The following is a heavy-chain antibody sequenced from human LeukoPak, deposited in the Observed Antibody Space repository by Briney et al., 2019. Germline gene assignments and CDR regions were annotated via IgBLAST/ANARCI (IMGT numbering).Heavy chain of an antibody. CDR3: AKEIEWLATSPVNAFDI. J-gene: IGHJ3*02. CDR2: ISAYNGNT. D-gene: IGHD5-12*01. CDR1: VYTFTSYG. V-gene: IGHV1-18*01. Sequence: GASVKVSCTASVYTFTSYGIRGVRQAPGEGLEWMGWISAYNGNTKYAHNLQGRVTMTSNTSTSTSYMELRSLRSDDTAVYYCAKEIEWLATSPVNAFDIWGQGTMVTVSS.